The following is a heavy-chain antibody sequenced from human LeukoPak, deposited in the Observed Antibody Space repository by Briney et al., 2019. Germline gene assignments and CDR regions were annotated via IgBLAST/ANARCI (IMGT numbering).Heavy chain of an antibody. CDR1: GLTFSNYW. Sequence: PGGSLRLSCAASGLTFSNYWMHWVRQAPGKGLVWVSRINSDGSTTTYADSVKGRFAISRDNAKNRLYLQMNSLRAEDAAVYYCAGGYSWYRVDYWGQGTLVTVSS. V-gene: IGHV3-74*01. D-gene: IGHD6-13*01. CDR2: INSDGSTT. J-gene: IGHJ4*02. CDR3: AGGYSWYRVDY.